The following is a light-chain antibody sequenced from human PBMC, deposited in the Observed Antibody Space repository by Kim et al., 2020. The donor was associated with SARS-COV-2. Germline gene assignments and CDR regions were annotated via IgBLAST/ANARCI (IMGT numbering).Light chain of an antibody. CDR3: QQYKNWPLT. V-gene: IGKV3-15*01. Sequence: IVVTQSPATLSVSPGERVTLSCRTSQSVSSNLAWYQQKPGQAPRLLIYGSSSRAAGIPARFSGSGSGTGFTLTISSLQSEDFAVYYCQQYKNWPLTFGRGTKVDIK. CDR2: GSS. CDR1: QSVSSN. J-gene: IGKJ4*01.